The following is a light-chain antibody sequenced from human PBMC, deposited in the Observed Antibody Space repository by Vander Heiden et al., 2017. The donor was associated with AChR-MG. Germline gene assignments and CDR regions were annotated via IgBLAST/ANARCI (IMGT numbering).Light chain of an antibody. CDR1: NIESKS. CDR3: QVWDSSSDLWV. CDR2: DDR. J-gene: IGLJ3*02. V-gene: IGLV3-21*03. Sequence: SSVLTQPPSVSVAAGKTARITCGGNNIESKSVHWYQQKPGQAPVLVVYDDRDRPSGIPERFSGSNSGNTATLTISRVEAGDEADYYCQVWDSSSDLWVFGGGTKLTVL.